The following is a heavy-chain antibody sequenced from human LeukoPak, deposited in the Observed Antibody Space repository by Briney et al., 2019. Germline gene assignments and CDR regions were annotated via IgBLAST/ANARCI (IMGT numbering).Heavy chain of an antibody. CDR1: GFTFSNAW. V-gene: IGHV3-15*07. CDR3: AKLQQQLVDGGMDV. CDR2: IKSKTDGGTT. Sequence: GGSLRLSCAASGFTFSNAWMNWVRQAPGKGLEWVGRIKSKTDGGTTDYAAPVKGRFTISRDNSKNTLYLQMNSLRAEDTAVYYCAKLQQQLVDGGMDVWGQGTTVTVSS. J-gene: IGHJ6*02. D-gene: IGHD6-13*01.